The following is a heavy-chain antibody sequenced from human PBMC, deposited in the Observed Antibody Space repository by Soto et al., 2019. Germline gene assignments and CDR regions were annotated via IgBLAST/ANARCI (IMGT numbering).Heavy chain of an antibody. J-gene: IGHJ4*02. CDR3: ARERPSACHFDY. Sequence: QVQLVQSGAEVKKPGASVKLSCKPSGYTFTSDHIHWMRQVPGRGLEWMAIIHPYNGNTVYAQKLQGRVTVTRDTSTSTVYMELSSLGSADTAVYYCARERPSACHFDYWGQGALVTVSS. V-gene: IGHV1-46*04. CDR1: GYTFTSDH. CDR2: IHPYNGNT.